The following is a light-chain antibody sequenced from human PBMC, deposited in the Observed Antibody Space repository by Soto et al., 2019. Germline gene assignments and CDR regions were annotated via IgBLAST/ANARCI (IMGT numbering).Light chain of an antibody. V-gene: IGLV2-14*01. CDR3: CSYTSSNSLV. CDR1: SSDFGGYNY. CDR2: DVS. Sequence: QSVRSHPAAVSASPGQSITICCTGTSSDFGGYNYVSWYQQHPGRAPKVLIYDVSNRPAGVSDRFSGSRSGNTASLTISGLHSEDEADHYCCSYTSSNSLVFGTGTKVTVL. J-gene: IGLJ1*01.